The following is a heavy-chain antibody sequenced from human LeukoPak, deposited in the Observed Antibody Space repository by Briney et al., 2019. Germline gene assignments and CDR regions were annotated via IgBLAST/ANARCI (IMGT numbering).Heavy chain of an antibody. D-gene: IGHD5-18*01. CDR1: GGSISSGGHY. Sequence: SQTLSLTCTVSGGSISSGGHYWSWIRQPPGKGLEWIGYIYDSGSTYYNPSLKSRVTISVDRSKNLFSLQLSSVTAADTAVYYCARDSGYSYGTNAFDIWGQGTMVTVSS. CDR2: IYDSGST. J-gene: IGHJ3*02. V-gene: IGHV4-30-2*01. CDR3: ARDSGYSYGTNAFDI.